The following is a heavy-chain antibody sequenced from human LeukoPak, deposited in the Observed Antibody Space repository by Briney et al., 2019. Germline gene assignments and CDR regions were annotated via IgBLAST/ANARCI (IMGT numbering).Heavy chain of an antibody. CDR2: IWINGSSK. CDR3: ARDRGGSPFDY. V-gene: IGHV3-33*01. D-gene: IGHD6-13*01. J-gene: IGHJ4*02. Sequence: SLRHSFAATGFTFSIYGMHWVRQARGKGLEWVAVIWINGSSKYYEYSVKGRFTITRDNSKNTMYLQMNNLRAEATAVDYCARDRGGSPFDYWGQGTMVTVSS. CDR1: GFTFSIYG.